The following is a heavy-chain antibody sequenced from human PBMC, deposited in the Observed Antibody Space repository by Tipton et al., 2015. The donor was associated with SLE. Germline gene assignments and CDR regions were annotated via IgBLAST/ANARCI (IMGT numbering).Heavy chain of an antibody. Sequence: QLVQSGAEVKEPGESLKISCKGSGYDFSGFWIGWVRQMPGKGLEWMGIIYPDDSKTKYSPSFQGQVIISADKSISTAYLQWNSLTASDTAMYFCARFSAPQLARNWFDPWGQGTLVTVSS. CDR2: IYPDDSKT. J-gene: IGHJ5*01. D-gene: IGHD1-1*01. CDR3: ARFSAPQLARNWFDP. CDR1: GYDFSGFW. V-gene: IGHV5-51*03.